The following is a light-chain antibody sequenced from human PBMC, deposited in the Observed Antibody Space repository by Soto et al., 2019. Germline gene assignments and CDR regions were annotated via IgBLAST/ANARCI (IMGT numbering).Light chain of an antibody. CDR2: GAS. Sequence: EIVMTQSPATLSVSPGERATLSCRASQSVSSNLAWYQQKPGQTPRLLISGASTRATGIPDRFSGSGSGTEFTLTISSLQSEDFAVYYCQQYNQWPPLTFGGGTKVEIK. CDR1: QSVSSN. CDR3: QQYNQWPPLT. V-gene: IGKV3-15*01. J-gene: IGKJ4*01.